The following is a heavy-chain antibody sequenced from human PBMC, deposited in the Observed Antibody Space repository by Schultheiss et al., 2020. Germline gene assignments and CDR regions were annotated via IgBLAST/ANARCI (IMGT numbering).Heavy chain of an antibody. Sequence: SCAASGFTFSDYYMSWIRQAPGKGLEWVSYISSSSSYTNYADSVKGRFTISRDNAKNSLYLQMNSLRAEDTAVYYCARGLIAVADTPIDCWGQGTLVTVSS. J-gene: IGHJ4*02. CDR3: ARGLIAVADTPIDC. CDR2: ISSSSSYT. CDR1: GFTFSDYY. V-gene: IGHV3-11*06. D-gene: IGHD6-19*01.